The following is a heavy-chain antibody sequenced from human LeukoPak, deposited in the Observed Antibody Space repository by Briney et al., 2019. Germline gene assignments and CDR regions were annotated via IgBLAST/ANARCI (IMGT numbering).Heavy chain of an antibody. CDR2: IYYSGST. D-gene: IGHD2-15*01. V-gene: IGHV4-39*01. Sequence: PSETLSLTCTVSGGSISSSSYYWGWIRQPPGKGLEWIGSIYYSGSTYYNPSLKSRVTISVDTSKNQFSLKLSSVTAADTAVYYCARLGRDSWPFDYWGQGTLVTVSS. J-gene: IGHJ4*02. CDR1: GGSISSSSYY. CDR3: ARLGRDSWPFDY.